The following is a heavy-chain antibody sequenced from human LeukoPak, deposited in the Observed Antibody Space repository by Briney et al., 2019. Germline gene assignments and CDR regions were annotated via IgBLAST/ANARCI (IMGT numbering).Heavy chain of an antibody. Sequence: GRSLRLSCAASGFTFSSYSMTWVRPAPGKGLEWVSSISSSSSYVYYADSVKGRFTISRDNAENSLFLQMNSLRAEDTAVYYCARDGGHCSGGSCYYDYYYYYYMDVWGKGTTVTVSS. V-gene: IGHV3-21*01. CDR3: ARDGGHCSGGSCYYDYYYYYYMDV. D-gene: IGHD2-15*01. J-gene: IGHJ6*03. CDR1: GFTFSSYS. CDR2: ISSSSSYV.